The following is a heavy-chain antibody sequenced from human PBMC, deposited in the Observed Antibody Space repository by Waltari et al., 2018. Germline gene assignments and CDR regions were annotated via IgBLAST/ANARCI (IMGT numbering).Heavy chain of an antibody. CDR3: AIFSTNDWSKRAFDF. Sequence: QVQLQESGPGLVKPSGTLSLNCAVSGASISSSTWWTWVRQPPGKGLEWIGEIYHSGTSNYNPSLKSRVTISLDKSKNQFSLKMNSVTAADTAVYYCAIFSTNDWSKRAFDFWGQGTLVAVSS. D-gene: IGHD3-9*01. J-gene: IGHJ4*02. CDR1: GASISSSTW. V-gene: IGHV4-4*02. CDR2: IYHSGTS.